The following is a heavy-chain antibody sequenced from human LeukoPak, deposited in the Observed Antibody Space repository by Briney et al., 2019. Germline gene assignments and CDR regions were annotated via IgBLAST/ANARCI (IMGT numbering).Heavy chain of an antibody. J-gene: IGHJ6*04. CDR2: IYYSGST. D-gene: IGHD5-18*01. Sequence: SETLSLTCTVSGGSISSYYWGWIRQPPGKGLEWIGYIYYSGSTNYNPSLKSRATISVDTSKNQFSLKLSSVTAADTAVYYCARDTAMGLYYYGMDVWGKGTTVTVSS. CDR3: ARDTAMGLYYYGMDV. CDR1: GGSISSYY. V-gene: IGHV4-59*01.